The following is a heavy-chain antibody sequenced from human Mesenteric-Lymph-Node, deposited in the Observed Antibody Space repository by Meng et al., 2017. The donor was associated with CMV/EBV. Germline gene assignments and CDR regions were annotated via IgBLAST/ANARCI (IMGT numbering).Heavy chain of an antibody. V-gene: IGHV3-30*02. CDR1: GFTFKSYG. CDR2: IRYDGSNK. J-gene: IGHJ4*02. CDR3: GKDWGNYYDSGGAHD. D-gene: IGHD3-22*01. Sequence: GESLKISCAASGFTFKSYGMHWVRLAPGKGLEWVAFIRYDGSNKYYADSVKGRFTISRDNSKNTLSLQMNSLRAEDTAVYYCGKDWGNYYDSGGAHDWGQGTLVTVSS.